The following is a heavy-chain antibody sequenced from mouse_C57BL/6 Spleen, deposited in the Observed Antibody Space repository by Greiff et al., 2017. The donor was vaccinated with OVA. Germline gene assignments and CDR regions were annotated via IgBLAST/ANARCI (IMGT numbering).Heavy chain of an antibody. J-gene: IGHJ2*01. V-gene: IGHV14-3*01. CDR2: IDPANGNT. D-gene: IGHD2-4*01. CDR3: ASAHYDFHYFDY. Sequence: EVKVVESVAELVRPGASVKLSCTASGFNIKNTYMHWVKQRPEQGLEWIGRIDPANGNTKYAPKFQGKATITADTSSNTAYLQLSSLTSEDTAIYYCASAHYDFHYFDYWGQGTTLTVSS. CDR1: GFNIKNTY.